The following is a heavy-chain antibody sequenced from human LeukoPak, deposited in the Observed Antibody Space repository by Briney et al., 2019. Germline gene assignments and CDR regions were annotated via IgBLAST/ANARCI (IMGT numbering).Heavy chain of an antibody. CDR3: VRGAGPGTPFD. Sequence: PGGSLRLSCAASGFTFSLSWMHWVRQAPGKGLEWVSSINYDARSRTYADSVKGRLTISRDNAENTLSLQMNSLRVEDSAIYSCVRGAGPGTPFDWGQGILVTVSS. V-gene: IGHV3-74*01. CDR1: GFTFSLSW. CDR2: INYDARSR. J-gene: IGHJ1*01. D-gene: IGHD1-1*01.